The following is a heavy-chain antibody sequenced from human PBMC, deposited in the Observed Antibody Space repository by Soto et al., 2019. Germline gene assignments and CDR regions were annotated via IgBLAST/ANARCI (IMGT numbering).Heavy chain of an antibody. J-gene: IGHJ4*02. CDR3: AKDIVVVIAIKTVSDHMSGYFDY. D-gene: IGHD2-21*01. CDR1: GFTFSSYA. Sequence: GGSLRLSCAASGFTFSSYAMSWVRQAPGKGLEWVSAISGSGGSTYYADSVKGRFTISRDNSKNTLYLQMNSLRAEDTAVYYCAKDIVVVIAIKTVSDHMSGYFDYWGQGTLVTVSS. CDR2: ISGSGGST. V-gene: IGHV3-23*01.